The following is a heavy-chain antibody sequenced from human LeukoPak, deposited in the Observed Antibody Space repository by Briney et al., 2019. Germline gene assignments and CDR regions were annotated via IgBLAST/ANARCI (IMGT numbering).Heavy chain of an antibody. V-gene: IGHV1-8*03. Sequence: ASVKVSCKASGYTFTSYDINWVRQATGQGLEWMGWMNPNSGNTGYAQKFQGRVTITRNTSISTAYMELSSLRAEDTAVYYCARDWSYYDFWSGYYPVGFDYWGQGTLVTVSS. CDR1: GYTFTSYD. CDR3: ARDWSYYDFWSGYYPVGFDY. D-gene: IGHD3-3*01. J-gene: IGHJ4*02. CDR2: MNPNSGNT.